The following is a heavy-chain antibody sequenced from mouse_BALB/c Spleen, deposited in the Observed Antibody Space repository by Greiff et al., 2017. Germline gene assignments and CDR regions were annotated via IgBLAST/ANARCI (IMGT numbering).Heavy chain of an antibody. Sequence: EVQLQQSGPGLVKPSQSLSLTCSVTGYSITSGYYWNWIRQFPGNKLEWMGYISYDGSNNYNPSLKNRISITRDTSKNQFFLKLNSVTTEDTATYYCARGLDYDYAMDYWGQGTSVTVSS. D-gene: IGHD2-4*01. V-gene: IGHV3-6*02. J-gene: IGHJ4*01. CDR2: ISYDGSN. CDR1: GYSITSGYY. CDR3: ARGLDYDYAMDY.